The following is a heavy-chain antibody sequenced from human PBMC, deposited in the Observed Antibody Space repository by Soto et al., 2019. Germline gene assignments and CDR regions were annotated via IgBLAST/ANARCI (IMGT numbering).Heavy chain of an antibody. CDR2: ISYDGSNK. CDR1: GFTFSSYA. J-gene: IGHJ4*02. D-gene: IGHD4-17*01. V-gene: IGHV3-30-3*01. Sequence: QPGGSLRLSCAASGFTFSSYAMHWVRQAPGKGLEWVAVISYDGSNKYYADSVKGRFTISRDNSKNTLYPQMNSLRAEDTAVYYCARGPYGDYGGTFDYWGQGTLVTVSS. CDR3: ARGPYGDYGGTFDY.